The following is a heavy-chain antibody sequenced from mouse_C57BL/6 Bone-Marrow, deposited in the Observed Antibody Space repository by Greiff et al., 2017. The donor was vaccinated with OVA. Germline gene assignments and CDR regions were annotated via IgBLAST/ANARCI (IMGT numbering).Heavy chain of an antibody. Sequence: EVQLQQSGPELVKPGASVKISCKASGYTFTDYYMNWVKQSHGKSLEWIGDINPNNGGTSYNQKFKGKATLTVDKSSSTAYMELRSLTSEDSAVYYCARTGWLLRDYWGQGTTLTVSS. CDR3: ARTGWLLRDY. CDR2: INPNNGGT. J-gene: IGHJ2*01. V-gene: IGHV1-26*01. D-gene: IGHD2-3*01. CDR1: GYTFTDYY.